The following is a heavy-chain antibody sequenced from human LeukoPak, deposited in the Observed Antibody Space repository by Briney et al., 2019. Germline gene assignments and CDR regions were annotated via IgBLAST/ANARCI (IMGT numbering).Heavy chain of an antibody. D-gene: IGHD2-2*02. J-gene: IGHJ6*03. CDR1: GSTFSSYT. CDR3: ARNTPPPYYYMDV. V-gene: IGHV3-21*01. CDR2: IRGSSSYI. Sequence: PGGSLRLSCAASGSTFSSYTMNWVRQAPGKGLEWVSSIRGSSSYIYYADSVKGQFTISRDNAKNSLYLQMNSLRAEDTAVHYCARNTPPPYYYMDVWGEGTTVTISS.